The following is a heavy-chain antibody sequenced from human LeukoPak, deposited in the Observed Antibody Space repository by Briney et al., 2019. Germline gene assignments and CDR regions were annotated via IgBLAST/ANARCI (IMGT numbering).Heavy chain of an antibody. Sequence: SETLSLTCTVSNYSISSDYYWGWIRQPPGKGLEWIGSLFHSGTIYYTPSLKSRVTTSVDTSNNRFSLKLSSVTAADTAVYYCARWGTYASTSNWFDPWGQGTLVTVSS. J-gene: IGHJ5*02. CDR1: NYSISSDYY. V-gene: IGHV4-38-2*02. D-gene: IGHD2-2*01. CDR3: ARWGTYASTSNWFDP. CDR2: LFHSGTI.